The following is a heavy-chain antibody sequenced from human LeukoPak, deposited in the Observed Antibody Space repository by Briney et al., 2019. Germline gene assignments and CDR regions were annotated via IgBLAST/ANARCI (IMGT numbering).Heavy chain of an antibody. V-gene: IGHV1-2*02. CDR1: VYTFTGYY. D-gene: IGHD6-19*01. CDR3: ARPIRYSSGWYGY. Sequence: ASVKVSCKASVYTFTGYYMHWVRQAPGQGLGWMGWINPNSGGTNYAQKFQGRVTITRDTSISTAYMELSRLRSDDTAVYYCARPIRYSSGWYGYWGQGTLVTVSS. J-gene: IGHJ4*02. CDR2: INPNSGGT.